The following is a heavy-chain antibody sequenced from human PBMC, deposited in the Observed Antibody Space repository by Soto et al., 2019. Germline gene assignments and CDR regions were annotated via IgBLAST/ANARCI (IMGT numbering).Heavy chain of an antibody. D-gene: IGHD3-9*01. CDR2: INHSGST. Sequence: PSETLSLTCAVYGGSFSGYYWSWIRQPPGKGLEWIGEINHSGSTNYNPSLKSRVTISVDTSKNQFSLKLSSVTAADTAVYYCARGHDIMTGSDPDWGQGTLVTVSS. CDR3: ARGHDIMTGSDPD. CDR1: GGSFSGYY. V-gene: IGHV4-34*01. J-gene: IGHJ4*02.